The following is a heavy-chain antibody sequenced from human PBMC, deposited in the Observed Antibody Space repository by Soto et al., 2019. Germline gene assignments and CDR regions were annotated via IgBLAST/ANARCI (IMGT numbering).Heavy chain of an antibody. CDR2: INANSGDT. V-gene: IGHV1-2*02. Sequence: GASVKFSCKASGYTFSGHYMHWIRQAPGQGPEWLGWINANSGDTDCAPKFQDRLTMTRDTSISTAYMELSRLRSDDTAVYYCARGGALDGTSPPFNHWGQGTLVTVS. J-gene: IGHJ4*02. D-gene: IGHD6-19*01. CDR3: ARGGALDGTSPPFNH. CDR1: GYTFSGHY.